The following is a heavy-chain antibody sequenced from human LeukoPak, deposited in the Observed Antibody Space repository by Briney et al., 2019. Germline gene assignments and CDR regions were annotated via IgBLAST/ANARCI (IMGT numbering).Heavy chain of an antibody. CDR3: AISHKWLLLDY. D-gene: IGHD2-15*01. V-gene: IGHV4-34*01. J-gene: IGHJ4*02. CDR1: GASFSGYY. CDR2: INHSGVT. Sequence: SETLSLTCAFYGASFSGYYWRWIRQPPRKGLEWIGEINHSGVTTYNPSLKGRVTISVDTSKKQFSLKLNSVTAADTAVYYCAISHKWLLLDYWGQGTLVTVSS.